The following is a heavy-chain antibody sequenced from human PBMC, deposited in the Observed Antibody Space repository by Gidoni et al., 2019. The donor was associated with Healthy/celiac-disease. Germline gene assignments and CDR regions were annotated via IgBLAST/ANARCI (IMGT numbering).Heavy chain of an antibody. CDR3: ARDETTVTTGYYYYGMDV. D-gene: IGHD4-17*01. CDR2: ISSSSSTI. CDR1: GFTFSRYS. J-gene: IGHJ6*02. Sequence: EVQLVESGGGLVQPGGSLRPSCAASGFTFSRYSMNWVRQAPGKGLEWVSYISSSSSTIYYADSVKGRFTISRDNAKNSLYLQMNSLRDEDTAVYYCARDETTVTTGYYYYGMDVWGQGTTVTVSS. V-gene: IGHV3-48*02.